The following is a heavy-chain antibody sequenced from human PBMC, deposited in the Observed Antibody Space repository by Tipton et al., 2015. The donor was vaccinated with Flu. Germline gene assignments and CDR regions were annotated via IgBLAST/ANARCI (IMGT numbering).Heavy chain of an antibody. J-gene: IGHJ4*02. D-gene: IGHD3-16*02. CDR2: ISAGDNNT. CDR1: GYTFTNYA. Sequence: QLVQSGAEVKKPGASVKVSCKASGYTFTNYALHWVRQAPGQSLEWMGWISAGDNNTRYSQRFQGRLTITRDTSASTAYMDLSSLRSEDTAVYYCARDLSYHYFDSWGQGTLVTVSS. CDR3: ARDLSYHYFDS. V-gene: IGHV1-3*01.